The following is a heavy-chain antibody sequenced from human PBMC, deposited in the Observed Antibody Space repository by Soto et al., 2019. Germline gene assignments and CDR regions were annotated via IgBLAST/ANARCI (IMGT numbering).Heavy chain of an antibody. Sequence: SGPTLVNPTQTLTLPCTFSRLSLSTRGMCVSWIRQPPGKALEWLARIDWDDDKFYSTSLKTRLTISKDTSKNQVVLTMTNMDPVDTATYYCARITSYGSGSYLPDVWGQGTTVTVSS. J-gene: IGHJ6*02. D-gene: IGHD3-10*01. CDR3: ARITSYGSGSYLPDV. CDR2: IDWDDDK. CDR1: RLSLSTRGMC. V-gene: IGHV2-70*17.